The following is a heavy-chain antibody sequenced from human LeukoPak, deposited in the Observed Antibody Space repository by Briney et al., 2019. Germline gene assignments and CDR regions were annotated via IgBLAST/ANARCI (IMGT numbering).Heavy chain of an antibody. CDR1: GFTFSSHW. J-gene: IGHJ4*02. CDR3: ARDATPDGIIFDY. D-gene: IGHD3-16*01. CDR2: INQDGSEK. Sequence: LGGSLRLSCAASGFTFSSHWMNWVRQAPGKGLEWVANINQDGSEKYYVDSVKGRFTISRDNAKSSLYLQMNSLRAEDTAVYYCARDATPDGIIFDYWGQGTLVTVSS. V-gene: IGHV3-7*05.